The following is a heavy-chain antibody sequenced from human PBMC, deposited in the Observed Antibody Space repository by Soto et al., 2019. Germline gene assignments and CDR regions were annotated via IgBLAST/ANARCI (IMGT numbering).Heavy chain of an antibody. V-gene: IGHV4-39*01. CDR3: ARQAGAFGYYMDV. D-gene: IGHD3-16*01. CDR2: IYYTGTT. Sequence: SETLSLTCTVSGGSISTSYYYWGWIRPSPGKGLEWIGAIYYTGTTYYNPPLQSRATISVDTSKNQFSLKMSSVTAADTAVYFCARQAGAFGYYMDVWGKGPTVTVSS. J-gene: IGHJ6*03. CDR1: GGSISTSYYY.